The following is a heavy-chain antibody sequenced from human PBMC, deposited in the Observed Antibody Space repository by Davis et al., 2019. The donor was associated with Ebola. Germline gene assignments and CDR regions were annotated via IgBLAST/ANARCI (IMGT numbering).Heavy chain of an antibody. CDR1: GYTFTSYG. V-gene: IGHV1-2*02. CDR3: ARGPGEWELLPDY. D-gene: IGHD1-26*01. CDR2: INPNSGGT. J-gene: IGHJ4*02. Sequence: ASVKVSCKASGYTFTSYGISWVRQAPGQGLEWMGWINPNSGGTNYAQKFQGRVTMTRDTSISTAYMELSRLRSDDTAVYYCARGPGEWELLPDYWGQGTLVTVSS.